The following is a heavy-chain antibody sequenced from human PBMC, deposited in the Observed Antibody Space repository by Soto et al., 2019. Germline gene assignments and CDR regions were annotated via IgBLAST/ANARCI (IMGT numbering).Heavy chain of an antibody. CDR2: IDWDDDE. D-gene: IGHD6-13*01. V-gene: IGHV2-70*11. CDR3: ARTLGSSTLDY. J-gene: IGHJ4*02. Sequence: SGPTLVNPTQTHTLTCTLSGISLSTSGLCVSWIRQPPGKALEWLARIDWDDDEYYSTSPKTRLTISKDTSKNLVVLTMTNMDPTDTATYYCARTLGSSTLDYWGQGTLVTVSS. CDR1: GISLSTSGLC.